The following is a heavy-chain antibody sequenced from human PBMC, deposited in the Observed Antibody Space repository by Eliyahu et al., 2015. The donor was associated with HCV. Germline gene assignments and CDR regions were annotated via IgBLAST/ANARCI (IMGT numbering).Heavy chain of an antibody. V-gene: IGHV4-34*01. D-gene: IGHD4-11*01. CDR1: GGSFSNYY. CDR2: INDSGST. J-gene: IGHJ4*02. CDR3: ARRNIEGRLQKDYFDY. Sequence: QVQLQQWGAGLLRSSETLSLTCAVYGGSFSNYYWNWIRQPPGKGLEWIGEINDSGSTNYNPSLKSRLTILVDTSKNQFSLKMSSVTAADTAVYYCARRNIEGRLQKDYFDYWGQGTLVSVSS.